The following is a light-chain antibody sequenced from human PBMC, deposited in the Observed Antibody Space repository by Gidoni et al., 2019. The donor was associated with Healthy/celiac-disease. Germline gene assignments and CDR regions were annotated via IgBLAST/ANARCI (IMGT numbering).Light chain of an antibody. CDR3: HQANSPLALT. CDR2: YAF. V-gene: IGKV1-9*01. CDR1: QDIGSH. Sequence: QVTQSPSFLSASGGDRVTITCRASQDIGSHIAWYQQKPGKAPKLLIYYAFILQSGVPSRFSGSGSGTEFCLTISSLHLGDFATYYCHQANSPLALTFXGXTKVDI. J-gene: IGKJ4*01.